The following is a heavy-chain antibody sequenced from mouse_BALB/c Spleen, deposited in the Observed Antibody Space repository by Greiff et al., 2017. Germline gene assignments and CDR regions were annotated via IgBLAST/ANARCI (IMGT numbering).Heavy chain of an antibody. CDR3: ARDIGPYAMDY. CDR1: GFTFSDYY. V-gene: IGHV5-4*02. D-gene: IGHD2-14*01. CDR2: ISDGGSYT. J-gene: IGHJ4*01. Sequence: EVQLVESGGGLVKPGGSLKLSCAASGFTFSDYYMYWVRQTPEKRLEWVATISDGGSYTYYPDSVKGRFTISRDNAKNNLYLQMSSLKSEDTAMYYCARDIGPYAMDYWGQGTSVTVSS.